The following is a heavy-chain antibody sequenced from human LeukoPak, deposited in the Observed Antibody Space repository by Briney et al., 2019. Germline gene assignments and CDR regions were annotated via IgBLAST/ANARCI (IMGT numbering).Heavy chain of an antibody. V-gene: IGHV3-74*01. D-gene: IGHD3-16*02. J-gene: IGHJ4*02. CDR2: INSDGSST. CDR1: GFTFSSYW. Sequence: GGSLRLSCAASGFTFSSYWMHWVRQAPGKGLVWVSRINSDGSSTSYADSVKGRFTISRDNAKNTLYLQMNSLRAEDTAVYYCARSTGDGDDYVWGSYRLDYWGQGTLVTVSS. CDR3: ARSTGDGDDYVWGSYRLDY.